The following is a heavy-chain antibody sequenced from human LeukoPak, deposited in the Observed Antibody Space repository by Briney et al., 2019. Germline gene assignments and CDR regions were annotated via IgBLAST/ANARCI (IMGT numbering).Heavy chain of an antibody. CDR1: GGTFSSYA. D-gene: IGHD3-10*01. Sequence: SVKVSCKASGGTFSSYAISWVRQAPGQGLEWMGGIIPIFGTANYAQKFQGRVTITTDESTSTAYMELSSLRSEDTAVYYCARDRRAVFGELGPDAFDIWGQGTMVTVSS. J-gene: IGHJ3*02. CDR3: ARDRRAVFGELGPDAFDI. CDR2: IIPIFGTA. V-gene: IGHV1-69*05.